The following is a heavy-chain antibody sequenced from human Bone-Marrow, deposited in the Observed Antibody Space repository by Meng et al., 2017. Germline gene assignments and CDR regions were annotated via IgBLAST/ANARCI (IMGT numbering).Heavy chain of an antibody. J-gene: IGHJ5*02. Sequence: GESLKISCTASGFTFGDYAMSWVRQAPGKGLEWVGFIRSKAYGGTTEYAASVKGRFTISRDDSKSIAYLKMSSLKTEDTAVYYCTSTRGPQYCDFWCGYFLGWFYPCGQAIL. CDR2: IRSKAYGGTT. CDR1: GFTFGDYA. CDR3: TSTRGPQYCDFWCGYFLGWFYP. V-gene: IGHV3-49*04. D-gene: IGHD3-3*01.